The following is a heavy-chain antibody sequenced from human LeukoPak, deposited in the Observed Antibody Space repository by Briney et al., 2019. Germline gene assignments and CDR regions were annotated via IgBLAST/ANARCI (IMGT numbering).Heavy chain of an antibody. CDR1: GYTFSNYG. Sequence: ASVKVSCKTSGYTFSNYGINWVRQAPGQGLEWMGWISVNNDNQNYGQKFQGRFAVTTDSSTTTVYMELRNLNFDDTAVFYCARDGTSTDDYWGQGTLVTVSS. D-gene: IGHD2-2*01. CDR3: ARDGTSTDDY. CDR2: ISVNNDNQ. J-gene: IGHJ4*02. V-gene: IGHV1-18*01.